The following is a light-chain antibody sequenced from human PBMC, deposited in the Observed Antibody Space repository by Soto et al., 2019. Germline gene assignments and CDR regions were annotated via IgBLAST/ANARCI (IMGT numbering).Light chain of an antibody. CDR1: ESISRH. J-gene: IGKJ5*01. V-gene: IGKV1-39*01. Sequence: DVQMSQSPSSLSASVGDRCTITFLAAESISRHLNWYQQKPGRAPDLLIYAASTLQNGVPSRFTGSGSGTEFTLTITGLQLEDFATYYCQQDYSTLATFGQGTRLEIK. CDR3: QQDYSTLAT. CDR2: AAS.